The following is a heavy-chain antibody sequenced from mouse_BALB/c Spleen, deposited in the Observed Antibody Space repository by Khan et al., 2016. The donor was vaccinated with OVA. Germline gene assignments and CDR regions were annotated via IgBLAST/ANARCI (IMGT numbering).Heavy chain of an antibody. CDR1: GYSFTNYI. Sequence: EVELVESGPELVKPGASVKMSCKASGYSFTNYIIHWVKQKPGQGLEWIGYFNPHNDGTKYNEKFKGKATLTSDKSSSTAYMELSSLTSEDSAVYFGARGPYGRYWYFDVWGAGTTVTVSS. D-gene: IGHD1-1*02. CDR2: FNPHNDGT. CDR3: ARGPYGRYWYFDV. V-gene: IGHV1S136*01. J-gene: IGHJ1*01.